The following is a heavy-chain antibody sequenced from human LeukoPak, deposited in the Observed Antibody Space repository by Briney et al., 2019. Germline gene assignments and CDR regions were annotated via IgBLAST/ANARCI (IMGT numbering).Heavy chain of an antibody. Sequence: SETLSLTCTVSGGSISSGGYYWSWIRQHPGKGLEWIGYIYYSGSTYYNPSLKSRVTISVDTSKNQFSLKLSSVTAADTAVYYCARVCCYFDSGSYPNWFDPWGQGTLVTVPS. CDR2: IYYSGST. CDR3: ARVCCYFDSGSYPNWFDP. CDR1: GGSISSGGYY. J-gene: IGHJ5*02. V-gene: IGHV4-31*03. D-gene: IGHD3-10*01.